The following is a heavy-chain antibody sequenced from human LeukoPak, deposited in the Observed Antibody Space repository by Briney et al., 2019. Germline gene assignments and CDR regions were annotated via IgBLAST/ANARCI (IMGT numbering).Heavy chain of an antibody. J-gene: IGHJ4*02. D-gene: IGHD2-2*01. CDR1: GFTFDDYA. V-gene: IGHV3-9*01. CDR2: ISWNSGSI. CDR3: AKDSGPVVPAAMLSY. Sequence: GGSLRLSCAASGFTFDDYAMRWVRQAPGKGLEWVSGISWNSGSIGYADSVKGRFTISRDNAKNSLYLQMNRLRAEDTALYYCAKDSGPVVPAAMLSYWGQGTLVTVSS.